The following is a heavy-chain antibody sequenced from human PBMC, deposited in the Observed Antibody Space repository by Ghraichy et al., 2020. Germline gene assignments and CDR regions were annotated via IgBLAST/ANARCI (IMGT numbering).Heavy chain of an antibody. CDR2: ITQTGNT. Sequence: SETLSLTCTLYGGSFSDYYWTWIRQPPGMRLEWIGEITQTGNTNYNTSLESRVTISAETSKNQFSLRLSSVTAADTAVYYCARGSPLIRGVSKRRQDYYYMDIWGNGTTVTVSS. J-gene: IGHJ6*03. D-gene: IGHD3-10*01. CDR1: GGSFSDYY. V-gene: IGHV4-34*01. CDR3: ARGSPLIRGVSKRRQDYYYMDI.